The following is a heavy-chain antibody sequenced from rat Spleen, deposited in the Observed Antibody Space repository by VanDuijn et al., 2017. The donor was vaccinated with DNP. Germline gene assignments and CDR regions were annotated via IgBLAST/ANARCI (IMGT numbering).Heavy chain of an antibody. CDR1: GFTFSNYY. V-gene: IGHV5-25*01. CDR2: ISTGGGNT. Sequence: EVQLVESGGGLVQPGRSMKLSCAALGFTFSNYYIAWVRQAPTKGLEWVASISTGGGNTYYRDSVKGRFTIARDNAKNTQYLQMDSLRSEDTATYYCARSQTRYYWYFDFWGPGTMVTVSS. D-gene: IGHD3-4*01. CDR3: ARSQTRYYWYFDF. J-gene: IGHJ1*01.